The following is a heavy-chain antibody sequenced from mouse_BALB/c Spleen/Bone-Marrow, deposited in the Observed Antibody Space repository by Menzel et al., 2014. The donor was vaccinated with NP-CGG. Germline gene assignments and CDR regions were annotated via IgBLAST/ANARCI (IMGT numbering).Heavy chain of an antibody. CDR1: GFSLTSYG. CDR2: IWNDGST. Sequence: QVQLKESGPGLVAPSQSLSITCTISGFSLTSYGVHWVRQPPGKGLEWLTVIWNDGSTTYNSALKSRLTISKDNSKSQVFLKMNSLQTDDTGIYYCAKHGGGYFDYWGQGTSLIVSS. V-gene: IGHV2-6-1*01. J-gene: IGHJ2*02. CDR3: AKHGGGYFDY.